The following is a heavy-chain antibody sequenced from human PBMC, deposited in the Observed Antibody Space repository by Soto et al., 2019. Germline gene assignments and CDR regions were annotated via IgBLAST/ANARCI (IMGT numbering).Heavy chain of an antibody. D-gene: IGHD2-15*01. J-gene: IGHJ6*02. Sequence: GSLRLSCAASGFTFSSYSMNWVRQAPGKGLEWVSSISSSSSYIYYADSVKDRFTISRDNAKNSLYLQMNSLRAEDTAVYYCARDKYCSGGSCYFYGMDVWGQGTTVTVSS. V-gene: IGHV3-21*01. CDR2: ISSSSSYI. CDR3: ARDKYCSGGSCYFYGMDV. CDR1: GFTFSSYS.